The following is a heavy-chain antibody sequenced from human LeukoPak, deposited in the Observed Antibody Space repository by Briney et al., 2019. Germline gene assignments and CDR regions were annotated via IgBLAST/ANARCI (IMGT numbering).Heavy chain of an antibody. V-gene: IGHV3-23*01. CDR3: AKNPGPTYYDFWSGYIDY. J-gene: IGHJ4*02. CDR2: ISGSGGST. D-gene: IGHD3-3*01. Sequence: GGSLRLSCAASGFTFSIYAMSWVRQAPGKGLEWVSAISGSGGSTYYADSVKGRFAISRDNSKHTLYLQMNSLRAEDTAVYYCAKNPGPTYYDFWSGYIDYWGQGTLVTVSS. CDR1: GFTFSIYA.